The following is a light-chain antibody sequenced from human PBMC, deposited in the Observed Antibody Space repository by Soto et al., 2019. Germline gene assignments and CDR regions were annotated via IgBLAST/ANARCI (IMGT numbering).Light chain of an antibody. CDR3: QQYGSSPWT. CDR2: LAS. J-gene: IGKJ1*01. Sequence: EIVLTQSPGTLSLSPGERATLSCRASQSVTNNYLAWYQQKAGQAPRLLIYLASNRAAGTPDRFSGSGSGADFTLTIIRVEPEDFAVYFCQQYGSSPWTFGQGTKVDIK. V-gene: IGKV3-20*01. CDR1: QSVTNNY.